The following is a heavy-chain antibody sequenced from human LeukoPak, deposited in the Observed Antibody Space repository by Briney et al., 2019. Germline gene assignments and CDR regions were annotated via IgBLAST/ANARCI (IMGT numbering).Heavy chain of an antibody. V-gene: IGHV4-59*01. CDR3: ARERRLGKSFDS. J-gene: IGHJ4*02. Sequence: KPSETLSLTCTVSGGSISSYFWSWIRQPPGKGLEFIGYIYYSGSTYYNPSLKSRVTMSVDTSRNRFSLRLSSVTAADTAVYCCARERRLGKSFDSWGQGTLVTVSS. CDR2: IYYSGST. D-gene: IGHD7-27*01. CDR1: GGSISSYF.